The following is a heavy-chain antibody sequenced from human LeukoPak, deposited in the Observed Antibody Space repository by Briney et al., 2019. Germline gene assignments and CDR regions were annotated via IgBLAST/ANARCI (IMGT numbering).Heavy chain of an antibody. CDR1: GFTVSSNY. Sequence: PGGSLRLSCAASGFTVSSNYMSWVRQAPWKGLEWVSVIYSGGSTYYADSVKGRFTISRDNSKNTLYLQMNSLRAEDTAVYYRARDQRIVGATSAFDIWGQGTMVTVSS. D-gene: IGHD1-26*01. J-gene: IGHJ3*02. CDR2: IYSGGST. CDR3: ARDQRIVGATSAFDI. V-gene: IGHV3-53*01.